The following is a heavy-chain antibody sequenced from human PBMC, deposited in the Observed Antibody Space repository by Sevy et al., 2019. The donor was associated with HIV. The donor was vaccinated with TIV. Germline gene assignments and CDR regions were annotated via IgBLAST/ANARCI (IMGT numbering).Heavy chain of an antibody. CDR1: GFTFRSYW. CDR3: ARDCSSTSCLWGLDV. V-gene: IGHV3-7*03. CDR2: IKVDGSEK. Sequence: GGSLRLSCAVSGFTFRSYWMSWVRQAPGKGLEWVAHIKVDGSEKYHVDSVKGRFTISRDNAKNSLFLQMNSLRVEDTAVYYCARDCSSTSCLWGLDVWGQGPAVTVSS. J-gene: IGHJ6*02. D-gene: IGHD2-2*01.